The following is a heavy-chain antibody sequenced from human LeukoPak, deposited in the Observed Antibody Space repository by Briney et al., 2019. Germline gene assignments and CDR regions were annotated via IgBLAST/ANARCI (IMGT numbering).Heavy chain of an antibody. V-gene: IGHV4-59*01. D-gene: IGHD3-3*01. CDR3: AKIKTTFGVVTHAFDI. Sequence: PSETLSLTCTVSGGSISSYYWSWIRQPPGKGLEWIGYIYYSGSTNYNPSLKSRVTISVDTSKNQFSLKLSSVTAADTAAYYCAKIKTTFGVVTHAFDIWGQGTIVTVSP. CDR1: GGSISSYY. J-gene: IGHJ3*02. CDR2: IYYSGST.